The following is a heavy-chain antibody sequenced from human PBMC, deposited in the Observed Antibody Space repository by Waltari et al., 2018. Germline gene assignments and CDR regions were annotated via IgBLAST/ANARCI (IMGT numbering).Heavy chain of an antibody. V-gene: IGHV1-69*13. D-gene: IGHD4-17*01. CDR1: GGTFSSYA. Sequence: QVQLVQSGAEVKKPGSSVKVSCKASGGTFSSYAISWVRQAPGQGLEWMGGIIPIFGTANYAQKFQGRVTITADESTSTAYMELSSLRSEDTAVYYCARDRGADYGERGNMRAFDIWGQGTMVTVSS. CDR3: ARDRGADYGERGNMRAFDI. CDR2: IIPIFGTA. J-gene: IGHJ3*02.